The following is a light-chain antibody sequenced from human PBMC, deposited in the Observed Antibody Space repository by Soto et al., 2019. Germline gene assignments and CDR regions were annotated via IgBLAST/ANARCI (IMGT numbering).Light chain of an antibody. Sequence: IQMTQSPSSVSASVGYRVTMTCRASQGVGGWLAWYQQKPGKVPKLLIYATSSLHSGVPSRFSGSGSGTDFTLSISSLQPEYVATYYCKHTHSLPLSFGPGTKVDI. CDR3: KHTHSLPLS. J-gene: IGKJ3*01. V-gene: IGKV1-12*01. CDR1: QGVGGW. CDR2: ATS.